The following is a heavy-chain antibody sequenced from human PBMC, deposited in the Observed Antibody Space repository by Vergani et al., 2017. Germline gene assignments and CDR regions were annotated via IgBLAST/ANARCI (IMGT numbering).Heavy chain of an antibody. CDR2: IYWNDDK. V-gene: IGHV2-5*01. J-gene: IGHJ6*03. CDR1: GFSLSTSGVG. CDR3: AHSLGYCSGGSCYSLYYYYYYMDV. Sequence: QITLKESGPTLVKPTQTLTLTCTFSGFSLSTSGVGVGWIRQPPGKTLEWLALIYWNDDKRYSQSLKSRLTIPKDTPKNQVVLTMTNMDPVDTATYYCAHSLGYCSGGSCYSLYYYYYYMDVWGKGTTVTVSS. D-gene: IGHD2-15*01.